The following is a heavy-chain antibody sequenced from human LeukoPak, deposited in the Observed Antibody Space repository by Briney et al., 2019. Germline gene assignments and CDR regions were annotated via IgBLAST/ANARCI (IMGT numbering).Heavy chain of an antibody. D-gene: IGHD4-11*01. V-gene: IGHV4-59*12. J-gene: IGHJ4*02. CDR3: ARYRVTMGTFDY. Sequence: PSETLSLTCTLSGGSISGYYWTWIRQPPGKGLEWIGNIHYSGGTNYNPSFKGQVTISVDMSKNQFSLKLSSVTAADTAVYYCARYRVTMGTFDYWGQGTLVTVSS. CDR2: IHYSGGT. CDR1: GGSISGYY.